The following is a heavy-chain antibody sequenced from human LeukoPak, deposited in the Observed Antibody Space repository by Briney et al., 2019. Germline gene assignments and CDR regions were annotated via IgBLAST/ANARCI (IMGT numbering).Heavy chain of an antibody. CDR3: ARRSYYDSSGIFDY. CDR1: GGSNSSSSYY. Sequence: SETLSLTCTVFGGSNSSSSYYWGWIRQPPGKGLEWIGSIYYSESTYYNPSLKSRVAISVDTSKNQFSLKLSSVTAADTAVYYCARRSYYDSSGIFDYWGQGTLVTVSS. CDR2: IYYSEST. D-gene: IGHD3-22*01. J-gene: IGHJ4*02. V-gene: IGHV4-39*01.